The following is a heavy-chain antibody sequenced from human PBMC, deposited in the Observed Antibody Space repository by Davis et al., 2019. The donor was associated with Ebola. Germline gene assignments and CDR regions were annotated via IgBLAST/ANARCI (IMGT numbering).Heavy chain of an antibody. CDR3: VKDSMLYYDFSDV. D-gene: IGHD3-3*01. CDR1: GFTFSSYA. Sequence: PGGSLRLSCSASGFTFSSYAMHWVRQAPGKGLEYVSAISSNGGSTYYADSVKGRFTISRDNSKNTLYLQMSSLRAEDTAVYYCVKDSMLYYDFSDVWGKGTTVTVSS. V-gene: IGHV3-64D*06. CDR2: ISSNGGST. J-gene: IGHJ6*04.